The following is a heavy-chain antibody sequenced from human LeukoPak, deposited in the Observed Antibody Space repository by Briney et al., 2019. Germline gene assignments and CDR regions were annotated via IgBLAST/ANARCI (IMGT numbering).Heavy chain of an antibody. CDR2: IIPILGIA. Sequence: SVKVSCKASGGTCSSYTISWVRQAPGQGLEWMGRIIPILGIANYAQKFQGRVTITADKSTSTAYMELSSLRSEDTAVYYCATSIFGVSVWFDPWGQGTLVTVSS. CDR3: ATSIFGVSVWFDP. D-gene: IGHD3-3*01. CDR1: GGTCSSYT. V-gene: IGHV1-69*02. J-gene: IGHJ5*02.